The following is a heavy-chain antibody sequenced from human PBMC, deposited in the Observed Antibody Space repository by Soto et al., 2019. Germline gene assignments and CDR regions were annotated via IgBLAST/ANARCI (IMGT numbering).Heavy chain of an antibody. J-gene: IGHJ1*01. CDR1: GFTFSSYG. CDR2: IWYDGSNK. V-gene: IGHV3-33*01. CDR3: ARENEQWLSHFQH. Sequence: QVQLVESGGGMVQPGRSLRLSCAASGFTFSSYGMHWVRQAPGKGLEWVAVIWYDGSNKYYADSVKGRFTISRDNSKNTLYLQMNSLRAEDTAVYYCARENEQWLSHFQHWGQGTLVTVSS. D-gene: IGHD6-19*01.